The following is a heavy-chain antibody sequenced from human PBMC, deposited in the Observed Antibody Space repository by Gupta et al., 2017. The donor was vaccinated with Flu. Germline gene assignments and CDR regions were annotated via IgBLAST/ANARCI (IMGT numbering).Heavy chain of an antibody. CDR2: ISNSGAYT. Sequence: MSWLRQAPGKGLWWVSYISNSGAYTSSADSVRGRFTTSRDNAKNSLFLQMNSLRAEDRAVYYCARTARLLDYWGQGALVTVSS. J-gene: IGHJ4*02. CDR3: ARTARLLDY. D-gene: IGHD5-18*01. V-gene: IGHV3-11*01.